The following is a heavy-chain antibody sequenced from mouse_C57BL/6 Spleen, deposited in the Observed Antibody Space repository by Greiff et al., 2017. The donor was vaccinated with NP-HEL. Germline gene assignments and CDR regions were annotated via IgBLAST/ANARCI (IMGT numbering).Heavy chain of an antibody. D-gene: IGHD2-4*01. Sequence: QVQLQQPGAELVKPGASVKLSCKASGYTFTSYWMHWVKQRPGQGLEWIGMIHPNSGSTNYNEKFKSKATLTVDKSSSTAYMQLSSLTSEDSAVYYCARRGITTRYFDVWGTGTTVTVSS. CDR1: GYTFTSYW. CDR3: ARRGITTRYFDV. V-gene: IGHV1-64*01. CDR2: IHPNSGST. J-gene: IGHJ1*03.